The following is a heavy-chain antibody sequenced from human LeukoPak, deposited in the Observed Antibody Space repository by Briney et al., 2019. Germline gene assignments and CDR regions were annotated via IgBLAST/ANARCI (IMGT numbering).Heavy chain of an antibody. V-gene: IGHV4-39*01. Sequence: SETLSLTCTVSGGSISSSSYYWGWIRQPPGKGLEWIGSIYYSGSTYYNPSLKSRVTISVDTSKNQFSLKLSSVTAADTAVYYCARASHYYGSAKGRFDPWGQGTLVTVSS. CDR2: IYYSGST. J-gene: IGHJ5*02. CDR1: GGSISSSSYY. D-gene: IGHD3-10*01. CDR3: ARASHYYGSAKGRFDP.